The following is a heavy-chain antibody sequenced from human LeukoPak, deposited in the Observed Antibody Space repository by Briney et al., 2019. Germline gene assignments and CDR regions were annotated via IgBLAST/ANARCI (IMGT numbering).Heavy chain of an antibody. CDR2: IYYSGST. CDR1: GGSISSSSYY. Sequence: SETLSLTCTASGGSISSSSYYWGWIRQPPGKGLEWIGSIYYSGSTYYNPSLKSRVTISVDTSKNQFSLKLSSVTAADTAVYYCARVLHDSSGITGVFDIWGQGTMVAVSS. V-gene: IGHV4-39*07. J-gene: IGHJ3*02. D-gene: IGHD3-22*01. CDR3: ARVLHDSSGITGVFDI.